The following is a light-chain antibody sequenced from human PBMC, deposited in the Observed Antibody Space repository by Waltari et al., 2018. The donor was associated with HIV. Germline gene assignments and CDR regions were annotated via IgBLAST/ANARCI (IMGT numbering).Light chain of an antibody. CDR1: QLGDKF. CDR3: QAWDRSVV. J-gene: IGLJ2*01. Sequence: CSGDQLGDKFVCWYQQRPGQPPVLVMYQDSKRPSGIPVRFSGSNAGNTATLTITGTQSMDEADYFCQAWDRSVVVGGGTKLTVL. CDR2: QDS. V-gene: IGLV3-1*01.